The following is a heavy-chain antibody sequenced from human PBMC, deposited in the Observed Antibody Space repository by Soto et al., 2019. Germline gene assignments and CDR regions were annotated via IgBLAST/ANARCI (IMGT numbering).Heavy chain of an antibody. D-gene: IGHD3-10*01. CDR3: ARDLEFRDGNISHIDY. V-gene: IGHV1-69*01. J-gene: IGHJ4*02. CDR1: GGTFSSHV. Sequence: QVQLVQSGAEVKKPGSSVKVSCKASGGTFSSHVFNWVRQAPGQGLEWMGGIMPIIGTANYAQKFQGRVTSTADESTSTADMELSSLISEDTAVYYCARDLEFRDGNISHIDYWGQGTLVTVSS. CDR2: IMPIIGTA.